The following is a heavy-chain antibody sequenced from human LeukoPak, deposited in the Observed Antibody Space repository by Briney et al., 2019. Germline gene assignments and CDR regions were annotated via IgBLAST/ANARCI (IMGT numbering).Heavy chain of an antibody. CDR1: GYSFTGYY. D-gene: IGHD2-2*01. J-gene: IGHJ4*02. CDR2: INPYSGGT. Sequence: ASVKVSCKASGYSFTGYYTHWVRQAPGQGLEWMGWINPYSGGTNYAQKFQGRVTMTRDTSISTAYMELSRLRSDDTAVYYCVRDRTKYCSSTSCPLDYWGQGTLVTVSS. V-gene: IGHV1-2*02. CDR3: VRDRTKYCSSTSCPLDY.